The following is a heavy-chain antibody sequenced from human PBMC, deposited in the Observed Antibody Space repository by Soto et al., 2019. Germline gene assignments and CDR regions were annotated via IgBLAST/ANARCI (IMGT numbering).Heavy chain of an antibody. CDR3: GFCSSTSCYSNWFDP. J-gene: IGHJ5*02. V-gene: IGHV1-18*04. CDR1: GYTFTSYG. Sequence: ASVKVSCKASGYTFTSYGISWVRQAPGQGLEWMGWISAYNGNTNYAQKLQGRVTMTTDTSTSTAYMELRSLRSDDTAVYYCGFCSSTSCYSNWFDPWGQGTLGTVS. CDR2: ISAYNGNT. D-gene: IGHD2-2*01.